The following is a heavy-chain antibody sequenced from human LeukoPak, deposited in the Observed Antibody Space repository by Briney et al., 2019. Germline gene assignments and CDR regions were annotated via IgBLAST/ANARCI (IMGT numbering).Heavy chain of an antibody. D-gene: IGHD6-13*01. CDR1: GFTFSSYW. J-gene: IGHJ4*02. Sequence: GGSLRLSCAASGFTFSSYWMSWVRQAPGKGLEWVANIKQDGREKYYLDSVKGRFTISRDNAKNSLYLQMNSLRADDTAVYYCARGNLPGIAAADCDYWGQGTLATVSS. CDR3: ARGNLPGIAAADCDY. V-gene: IGHV3-7*03. CDR2: IKQDGREK.